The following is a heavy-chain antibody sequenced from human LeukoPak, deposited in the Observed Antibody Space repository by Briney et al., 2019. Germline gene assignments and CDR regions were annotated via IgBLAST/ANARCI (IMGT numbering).Heavy chain of an antibody. CDR1: GFTFSAAW. D-gene: IGHD4/OR15-4a*01. J-gene: IGHJ4*02. CDR2: IKSKSNGGTT. V-gene: IGHV3-15*01. Sequence: GGSLRLSCAASGFTFSAAWMNWVRQAPGKGLEWVGRIKSKSNGGTTKFAATLRDRFAISRDDSKNTLNLQMDSLRTEDTAVYYCVADLPGTNSPYFDYWGQGTLVTVSS. CDR3: VADLPGTNSPYFDY.